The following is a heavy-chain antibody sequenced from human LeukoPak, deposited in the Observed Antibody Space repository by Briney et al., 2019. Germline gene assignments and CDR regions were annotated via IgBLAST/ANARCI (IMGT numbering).Heavy chain of an antibody. D-gene: IGHD3-22*01. CDR1: GFTFDDYA. CDR3: AKSLGPYYYDSSGYSFDY. V-gene: IGHV3-9*01. J-gene: IGHJ4*02. CDR2: ISWNSGSI. Sequence: GGSLRLSCAASGFTFDDYAMHWARQAPGKGLEWVSGISWNSGSIGYADSVKGRFTISRDNAKNSLYLQMNSLRAEDTALYYCAKSLGPYYYDSSGYSFDYWGQGTLVTVSS.